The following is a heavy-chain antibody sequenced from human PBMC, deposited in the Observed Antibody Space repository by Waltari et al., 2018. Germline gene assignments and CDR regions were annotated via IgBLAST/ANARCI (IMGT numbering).Heavy chain of an antibody. CDR3: ARDRGRGLYLDS. D-gene: IGHD2-15*01. CDR2: VYGGGKT. Sequence: QLQLQESGPGLVKPSGTLSLTCAVSGDSMSSAYWWSWVRQPPGKGLEWIGQVYGGGKTNCSPSIASRVTVELDTYNKKFSLKVTSATAADTAVYYCARDRGRGLYLDSWGPG. V-gene: IGHV4-4*02. J-gene: IGHJ4*02. CDR1: GDSMSSAYW.